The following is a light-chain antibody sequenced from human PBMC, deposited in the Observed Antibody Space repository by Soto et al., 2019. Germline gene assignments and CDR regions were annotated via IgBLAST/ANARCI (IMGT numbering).Light chain of an antibody. CDR1: QSVSSN. V-gene: IGKV3-15*01. Sequence: EIVMTQSPATLSVSPGERATLSCRASQSVSSNLAWYQQKPGQTPKLLIYVASTRSTGIPARFSDSGSGTEFTLTISSLQSEDFAVYCCQQYNVWPLTFGGGTKVEFK. J-gene: IGKJ4*02. CDR2: VAS. CDR3: QQYNVWPLT.